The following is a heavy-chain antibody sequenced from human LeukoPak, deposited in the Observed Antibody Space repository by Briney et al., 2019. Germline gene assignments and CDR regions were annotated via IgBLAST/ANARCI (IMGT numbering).Heavy chain of an antibody. Sequence: GASVKVSCKASGYTFTGYYMHWVRQAPGQGLEWMGWINPNSGGTNYAQKFQGRVTMTRDTPISTAYMELSRLRSDDTAVYYCARAGGFGESDAFDIWGQGTMVTVSS. J-gene: IGHJ3*02. D-gene: IGHD3-10*01. CDR2: INPNSGGT. CDR3: ARAGGFGESDAFDI. V-gene: IGHV1-2*02. CDR1: GYTFTGYY.